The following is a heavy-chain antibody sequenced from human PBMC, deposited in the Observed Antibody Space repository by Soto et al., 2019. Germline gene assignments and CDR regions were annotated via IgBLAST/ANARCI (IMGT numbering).Heavy chain of an antibody. CDR2: ISIGSTTI. CDR1: GFTFSSYS. CDR3: ARDNGMAGSFDP. D-gene: IGHD2-8*01. V-gene: IGHV3-48*02. Sequence: EVPVVESGGGLVQPGGSLRLSCAASGFTFSSYSMNWVRQAPGKGLEWVSYISIGSTTIFYADSVKGRFTISRDNAKNSLYLQMNSLRDEDTAVYYCARDNGMAGSFDPWGQGTLVTVSS. J-gene: IGHJ5*02.